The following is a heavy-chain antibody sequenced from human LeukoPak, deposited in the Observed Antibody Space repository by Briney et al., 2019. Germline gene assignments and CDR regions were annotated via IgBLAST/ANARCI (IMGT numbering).Heavy chain of an antibody. CDR3: ARDTQYAFDI. Sequence: PGGSLRLSCAASGFTFSTYSMNWVRQAPGKGLEWISYITSSSNTISYADSVKGRFTISRDNAIDSLSLQMNSLRDEDTAVYYCARDTQYAFDIWGQGTMVTVSS. J-gene: IGHJ3*02. CDR1: GFTFSTYS. V-gene: IGHV3-48*02. D-gene: IGHD2-15*01. CDR2: ITSSSNTI.